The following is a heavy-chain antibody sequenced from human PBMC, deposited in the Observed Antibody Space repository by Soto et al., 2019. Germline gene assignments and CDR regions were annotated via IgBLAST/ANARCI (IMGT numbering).Heavy chain of an antibody. J-gene: IGHJ5*02. D-gene: IGHD2-2*01. V-gene: IGHV3-23*01. CDR2: ISGSGGST. Sequence: GGSLRLSCAASGFTFSSYAMSWVRQAPGKGLEWVSAISGSGGSTYYADSVKGRFTISRDNSKNTLYLQMNSLRAEDTAVYYCAKDGVVVVPAAMSVPLYNWFDPWGQGTLVTVSS. CDR1: GFTFSSYA. CDR3: AKDGVVVVPAAMSVPLYNWFDP.